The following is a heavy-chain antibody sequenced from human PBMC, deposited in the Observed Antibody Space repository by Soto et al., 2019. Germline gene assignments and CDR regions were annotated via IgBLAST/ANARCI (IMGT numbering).Heavy chain of an antibody. CDR3: ARPRGLVTGPEAFDI. CDR2: IIPIFGTA. J-gene: IGHJ3*02. D-gene: IGHD6-19*01. V-gene: IGHV1-69*06. Sequence: EASVKVSCKASGGTFSSYAISWVRQAPGQGLEWMGGIIPIFGTANYAQKFQGRVTITADKSTSTAYMELSGLRSEDTAVYYCARPRGLVTGPEAFDIWGQGTMVTVSS. CDR1: GGTFSSYA.